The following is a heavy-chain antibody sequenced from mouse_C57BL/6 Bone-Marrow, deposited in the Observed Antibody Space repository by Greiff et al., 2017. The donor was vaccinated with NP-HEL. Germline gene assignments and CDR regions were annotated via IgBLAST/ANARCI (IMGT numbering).Heavy chain of an antibody. CDR2: INPGSGGT. J-gene: IGHJ4*01. CDR1: GYAFTNYL. V-gene: IGHV1-54*01. CDR3: ARSGGKNVR. D-gene: IGHD2-1*01. Sequence: LVESGAELVRPGTSVKVSCKASGYAFTNYLIEWVKQRPGQGLEWIGVINPGSGGTNYNEKFKGKATLTADKSSSTAYMQLSSLTSEDSAVYFCARSGGKNVRWGQGTSVTVSS.